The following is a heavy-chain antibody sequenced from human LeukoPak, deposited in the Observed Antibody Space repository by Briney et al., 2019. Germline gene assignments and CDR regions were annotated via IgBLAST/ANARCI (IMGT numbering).Heavy chain of an antibody. CDR2: ISSSSSYI. CDR3: ARVGWWGGMDV. CDR1: GFTFSSYG. V-gene: IGHV3-21*01. J-gene: IGHJ6*02. D-gene: IGHD2-15*01. Sequence: GGSLRLSCAASGFTFSSYGINWVRQAPGKGLEWVSSISSSSSYIYYADSVKGRFTISRDNAKNSLYLQMNSLRAEDTAVYYCARVGWWGGMDVWGQGTTVTVSS.